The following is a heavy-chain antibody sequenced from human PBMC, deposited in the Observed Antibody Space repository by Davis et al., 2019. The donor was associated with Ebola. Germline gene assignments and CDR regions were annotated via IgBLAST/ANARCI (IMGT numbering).Heavy chain of an antibody. Sequence: ASVKVSCKASGGTFSSYAISWVRQVPGQGLEWMGWISAYNGNIIYAQKFQDRVTMTTDISTTTVYMELRNLRSDDTAVYYCARDRGMVIEYYFDYWGQGTLVTVSS. CDR3: ARDRGMVIEYYFDY. J-gene: IGHJ4*02. CDR1: GGTFSSYA. CDR2: ISAYNGNI. V-gene: IGHV1-18*01. D-gene: IGHD3-22*01.